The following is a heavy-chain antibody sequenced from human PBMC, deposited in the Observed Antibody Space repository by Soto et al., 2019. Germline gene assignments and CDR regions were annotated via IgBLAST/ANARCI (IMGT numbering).Heavy chain of an antibody. CDR1: GGSISSSSYY. V-gene: IGHV4-39*02. Sequence: PSETLSLTCTVSGGSISSSSYYWGWIRQPPGKGLEWIGSIYYSGSTYYNPSLKSRVTISVDTSKNQFSLKLSSVTAADTAVYYCARELVKDYYYYGMDGWGQGTTVTVSS. CDR2: IYYSGST. J-gene: IGHJ6*02. D-gene: IGHD2-15*01. CDR3: ARELVKDYYYYGMDG.